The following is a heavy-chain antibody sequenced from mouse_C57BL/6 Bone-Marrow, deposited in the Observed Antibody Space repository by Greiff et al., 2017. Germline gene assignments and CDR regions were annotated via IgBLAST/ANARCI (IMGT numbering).Heavy chain of an antibody. J-gene: IGHJ2*01. CDR3: ARSGVSTVAWFDY. Sequence: QVQLQQSGAELVRPGTSVKMSCKASGYTFTNYWIGWAKQRPGHGLEWIGDIYPGGGYTNYNEKFKGKDTLTADKSSSTAYMQLSSLTSEDSAVYFCARSGVSTVAWFDYWGQGTTLTVSS. CDR1: GYTFTNYW. D-gene: IGHD6-1*01. CDR2: IYPGGGYT. V-gene: IGHV1-63*01.